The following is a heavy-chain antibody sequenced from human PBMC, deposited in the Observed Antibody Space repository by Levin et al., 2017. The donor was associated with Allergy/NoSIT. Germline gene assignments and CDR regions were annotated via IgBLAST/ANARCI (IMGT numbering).Heavy chain of an antibody. D-gene: IGHD5-12*01. J-gene: IGHJ6*02. CDR3: AVPRSGYDWGGYYYYYGMDG. Sequence: ASVKVSCKASGYTFTSYGISWVRQAPGQGLEWMGWISAYNGNTNYAQKLQGRVTMTTDTSTSTAYMELRSLRSDDTAVYYCAVPRSGYDWGGYYYYYGMDGWGQGTTVTVSS. V-gene: IGHV1-18*01. CDR1: GYTFTSYG. CDR2: ISAYNGNT.